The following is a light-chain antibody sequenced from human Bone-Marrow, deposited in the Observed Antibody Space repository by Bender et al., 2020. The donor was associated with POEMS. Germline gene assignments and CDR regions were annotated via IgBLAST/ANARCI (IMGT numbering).Light chain of an antibody. CDR3: QSYDNSDSWV. V-gene: IGLV6-57*02. Sequence: NFMLTQPHSVSASPGKTVTISCTGSSGSIASNFVQWYQQRPGRVLTTVIFEDEQRPSGVPDRFSGSIDRSSNSASLTISGLTTEDEADYYCQSYDNSDSWVFGGGTKLTVL. CDR1: SGSIASNF. CDR2: EDE. J-gene: IGLJ3*02.